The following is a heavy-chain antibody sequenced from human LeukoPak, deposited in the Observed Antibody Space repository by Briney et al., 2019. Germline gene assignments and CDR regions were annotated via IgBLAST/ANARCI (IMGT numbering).Heavy chain of an antibody. CDR3: ASGSWDNWFDP. Sequence: GGSLILSCAASGFTFSNHGMNWVRQAPGKGLEWVSSISSSSSYIYYADSVKGRFTISRDNAKNSLYLQMNSLRAEDTAVYYCASGSWDNWFDPWGQGTLVTVSS. D-gene: IGHD6-13*01. CDR2: ISSSSSYI. CDR1: GFTFSNHG. V-gene: IGHV3-21*01. J-gene: IGHJ5*02.